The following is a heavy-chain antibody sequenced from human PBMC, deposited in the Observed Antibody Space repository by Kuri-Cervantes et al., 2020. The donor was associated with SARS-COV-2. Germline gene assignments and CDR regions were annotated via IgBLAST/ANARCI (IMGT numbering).Heavy chain of an antibody. V-gene: IGHV3-21*01. Sequence: LSLTCAASGFTFSSYSMNWVRQAPGKGLEWVSSISSTSSYIYYADSVKGRFTISRDNAKNSLYLQMNSLRAGDTAVYYCARDCSSPYKYYYYYYMDVWGKGTTVTVSS. D-gene: IGHD6-13*01. CDR2: ISSTSSYI. J-gene: IGHJ6*03. CDR1: GFTFSSYS. CDR3: ARDCSSPYKYYYYYYMDV.